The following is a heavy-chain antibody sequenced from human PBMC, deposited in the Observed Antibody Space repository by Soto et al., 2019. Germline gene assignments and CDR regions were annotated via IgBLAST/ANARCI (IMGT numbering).Heavy chain of an antibody. CDR2: INTYNGNT. CDR1: GYTFTRYG. CDR3: AIVVVYGTPSPQDV. J-gene: IGHJ6*02. V-gene: IGHV1-18*01. D-gene: IGHD2-2*01. Sequence: VQLVQSGAEVKNHWPSVKVSCKASGYTFTRYGIAWARQSPRQGLEWMGWINTYNGNTNYAQNVHGRVNLTTDTSTSTPYVELRSLRSNETAIYYCAIVVVYGTPSPQDVWGQGTTVIVSS.